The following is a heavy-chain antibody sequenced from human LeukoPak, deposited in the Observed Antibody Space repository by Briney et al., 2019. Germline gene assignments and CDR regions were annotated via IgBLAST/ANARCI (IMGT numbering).Heavy chain of an antibody. CDR1: GFTVNNNY. CDR2: IYIGGGT. V-gene: IGHV3-53*01. CDR3: ARGQGA. Sequence: GGSLRVSCAASGFTVNNNYMSWVRQAPGKGLEWVSVIYIGGGTYYAASVKGRFTISRDNSKNTLFLQMNSLRADDTAMYYCARGQGAWGQGTLVTVSS. J-gene: IGHJ5*02.